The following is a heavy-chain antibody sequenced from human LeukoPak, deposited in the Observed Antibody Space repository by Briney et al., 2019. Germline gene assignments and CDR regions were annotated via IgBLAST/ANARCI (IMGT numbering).Heavy chain of an antibody. D-gene: IGHD5-18*01. V-gene: IGHV3-21*01. Sequence: PGGSLRLSCAASGFTFSSYSMNWVRQAPGKGLEWVSSISSSSSYIYYADSVKGRFTISRDSAKNSLYLQMNSLRAEDTAVYYCARDQRTAMVTYYFDYWGQGTLVTVSS. CDR1: GFTFSSYS. CDR3: ARDQRTAMVTYYFDY. CDR2: ISSSSSYI. J-gene: IGHJ4*02.